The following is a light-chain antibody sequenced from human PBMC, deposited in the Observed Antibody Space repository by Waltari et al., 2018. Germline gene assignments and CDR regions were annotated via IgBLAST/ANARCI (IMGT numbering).Light chain of an antibody. CDR1: SGHSSKV. CDR2: VNSDGSH. V-gene: IGLV4-69*01. J-gene: IGLJ3*02. Sequence: QLVLTQSPSASASLGASVKLTCTLRSGHSSKVIAWPQQRPEKGPRYLMKVNSDGSHNKGDEIPDRFSGSSSGAERYLTISSLQSEDEGDYYCQTGGHGTWVFGGGTKLTVL. CDR3: QTGGHGTWV.